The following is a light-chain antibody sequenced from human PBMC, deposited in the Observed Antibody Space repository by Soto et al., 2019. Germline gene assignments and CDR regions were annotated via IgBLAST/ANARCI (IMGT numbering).Light chain of an antibody. Sequence: ETVMTQSPATLSVSPGERATLSCRASQSVGSNLPWYQLKPGQAPRLLIYGASTRATGTTTRFSGSGSGTEFTLTISSLQSEDFAVYCCHQYNNWPPAFGQGTKVEIK. CDR1: QSVGSN. CDR2: GAS. J-gene: IGKJ1*01. CDR3: HQYNNWPPA. V-gene: IGKV3-15*01.